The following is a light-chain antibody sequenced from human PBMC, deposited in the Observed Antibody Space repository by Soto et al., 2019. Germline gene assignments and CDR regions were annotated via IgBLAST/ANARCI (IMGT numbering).Light chain of an antibody. J-gene: IGLJ1*01. CDR3: QSYESSLSGYV. CDR2: GNS. V-gene: IGLV1-40*01. Sequence: QSVLTQPPSVSRAPGQRVTISCTGSSSNIGAGYDVHWYQQLPGTAPNLLIYGNSNRPSGVPDRFSGSKSGTSASLAITGLQAEDEADYYCQSYESSLSGYVFATGTKVTVL. CDR1: SSNIGAGYD.